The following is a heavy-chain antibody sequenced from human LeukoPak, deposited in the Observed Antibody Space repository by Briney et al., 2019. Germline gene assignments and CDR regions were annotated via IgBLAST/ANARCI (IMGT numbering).Heavy chain of an antibody. Sequence: SETLSLTCTVSGGSISSSSYYWGWIRQPPGKGLEWIGSIYYSGSTYYNPSLKSRVTISVDTSKNQFSLKLSSVTAADTAVYYCATRPKFYDILTGYYNVWFDPWGQGTLVTVSS. D-gene: IGHD3-9*01. V-gene: IGHV4-39*07. CDR1: GGSISSSSYY. CDR3: ATRPKFYDILTGYYNVWFDP. CDR2: IYYSGST. J-gene: IGHJ5*02.